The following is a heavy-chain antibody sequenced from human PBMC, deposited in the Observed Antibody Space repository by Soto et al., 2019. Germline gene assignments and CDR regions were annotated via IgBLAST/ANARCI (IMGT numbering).Heavy chain of an antibody. D-gene: IGHD6-13*01. CDR1: GFTFSSYA. CDR3: AKIPHSSSWYLDAFDI. J-gene: IGHJ3*02. Sequence: EVQLLESGGGLVQPGGSLRLSCAASGFTFSSYAMSWVRQAPGKGLEWVSAISGSGGSTYYADSVKGRFTISRDNSNDTLYLQMNGLRAEDTAVYYCAKIPHSSSWYLDAFDIWGQGTMVTVSS. V-gene: IGHV3-23*01. CDR2: ISGSGGST.